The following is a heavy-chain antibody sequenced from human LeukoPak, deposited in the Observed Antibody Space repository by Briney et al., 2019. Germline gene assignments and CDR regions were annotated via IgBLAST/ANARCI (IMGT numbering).Heavy chain of an antibody. CDR1: GYTFTSYG. D-gene: IGHD3-22*01. J-gene: IGHJ3*02. CDR3: ARPSSPQKWLSDSDAFDI. CDR2: ISAYNGNT. Sequence: ASVKVSCKASGYTFTSYGISWVRQAPGQGLEWMGWISAYNGNTNYAQKLQGRVTMTTDTSTSTAYMELRSLSSDDTAVYYCARPSSPQKWLSDSDAFDIWGQGTMVTVSS. V-gene: IGHV1-18*01.